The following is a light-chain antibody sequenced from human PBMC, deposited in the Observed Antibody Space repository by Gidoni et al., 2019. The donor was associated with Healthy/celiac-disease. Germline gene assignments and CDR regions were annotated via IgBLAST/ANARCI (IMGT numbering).Light chain of an antibody. V-gene: IGKV3-20*01. CDR1: QSVSSSY. Sequence: EIVLTPSPGTLSLSPGERATLSCRASQSVSSSYLAWYQQKPGQAPRLLIYGASSRATGIPDRCSGSGSGTDFTLTISRLEPEDVAVYYCQQYGSSPWAFXQXTKVEIK. CDR3: QQYGSSPWA. CDR2: GAS. J-gene: IGKJ1*01.